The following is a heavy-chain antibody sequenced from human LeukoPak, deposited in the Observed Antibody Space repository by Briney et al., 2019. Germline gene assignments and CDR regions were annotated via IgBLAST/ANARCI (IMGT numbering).Heavy chain of an antibody. J-gene: IGHJ4*02. D-gene: IGHD6-6*01. Sequence: DSVKGRFTISRDNFKNTVYLQTNSLRAEDTAVYYCARIGYSSSSFDYWGQGTLVTVPS. V-gene: IGHV3-30*07. CDR3: ARIGYSSSSFDY.